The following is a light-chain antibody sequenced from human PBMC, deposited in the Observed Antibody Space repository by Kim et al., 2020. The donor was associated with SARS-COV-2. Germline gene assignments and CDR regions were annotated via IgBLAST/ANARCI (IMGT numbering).Light chain of an antibody. CDR1: ASDIGTYNR. J-gene: IGLJ3*02. CDR2: EVN. CDR3: SSQTVTATWV. Sequence: LTQPPSVSGSPGQSVTISCTGTASDIGTYNRVSWYQQPPGTAPKLIIYEVNYRPSGVPDRFSGSKSGNTASLTISGLQAEDEADYYCSSQTVTATWVFGGGTQLTVL. V-gene: IGLV2-18*02.